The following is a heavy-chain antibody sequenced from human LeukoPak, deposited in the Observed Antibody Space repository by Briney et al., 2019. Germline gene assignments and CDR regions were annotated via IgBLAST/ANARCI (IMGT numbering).Heavy chain of an antibody. D-gene: IGHD3-10*01. CDR2: INHSGST. CDR3: ASLGSGSP. J-gene: IGHJ5*02. Sequence: SETLSLTCAVYGGSFSGYYWSWIRQPPGKGLEWIGEINHSGSTNYNPSLKSRVTISVDTSKNQFSLKLSSVTAEDTAVYYCASLGSGSPWGQGTLVTVSS. V-gene: IGHV4-34*01. CDR1: GGSFSGYY.